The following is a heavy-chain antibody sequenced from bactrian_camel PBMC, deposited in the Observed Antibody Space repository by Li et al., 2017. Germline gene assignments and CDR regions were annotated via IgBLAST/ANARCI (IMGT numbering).Heavy chain of an antibody. CDR3: ATRLTYGSSWYPPEFAY. J-gene: IGHJ6*01. V-gene: IGHV3S28*01. D-gene: IGHD6*01. Sequence: QLVESGGGLVQPGGSLRVSCAASGFTDSIYYMSWVRQAPGKGLEWVSTISRVGGTTYYADSVKGRFTISRDNAKNTLYLQMNSLKTEDTAVYYCATRLTYGSSWYPPEFAYWGQGTQVTVS. CDR1: GFTDSIYY. CDR2: ISRVGGTT.